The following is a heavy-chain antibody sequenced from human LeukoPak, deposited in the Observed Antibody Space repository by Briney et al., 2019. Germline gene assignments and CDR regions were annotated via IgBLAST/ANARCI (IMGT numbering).Heavy chain of an antibody. J-gene: IGHJ4*02. CDR2: ISSSRRTI. CDR1: GFTFSLFG. V-gene: IGHV3-48*04. Sequence: GSLRLSCAASGFTFSLFGMTWVRQAPGKGLEWISYISSSRRTINYADSVKGRFTISRDNAKNSLYLQMNNLRAEDTAVYYRARDGDSGGYYYGPFDNWGQGTLVTVSS. CDR3: ARDGDSGGYYYGPFDN. D-gene: IGHD3-22*01.